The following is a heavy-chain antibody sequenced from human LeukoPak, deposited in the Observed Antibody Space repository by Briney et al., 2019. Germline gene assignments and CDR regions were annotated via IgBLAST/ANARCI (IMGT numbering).Heavy chain of an antibody. CDR2: TYYRFSWYN. V-gene: IGHV6-1*01. CDR1: GDSVSTNSDA. J-gene: IGHJ4*02. Sequence: SQTLSLTCAISGDSVSTNSDAWNWIRQSPSRGLEWLGRTYYRFSWYNDYAVSVKSRIIISPDTSKNHFSLQLNSVTPEDTAIYYCARGTGVFDYWGQGTLVTVSS. D-gene: IGHD7-27*01. CDR3: ARGTGVFDY.